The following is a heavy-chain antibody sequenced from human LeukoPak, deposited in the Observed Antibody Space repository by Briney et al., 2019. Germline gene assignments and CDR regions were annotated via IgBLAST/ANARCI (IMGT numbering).Heavy chain of an antibody. J-gene: IGHJ3*02. CDR3: ARDRVEGGGRLGAFDI. D-gene: IGHD2-15*01. CDR2: IYVGGDT. CDR1: GFTVSSNY. V-gene: IGHV3-66*01. Sequence: GSLRLSCAASGFTVSSNYTSWVRQAPGKGLEWVSVIYVGGDTYYAGSVKGRFTISRDKSKNTVYLQMNSLRAEDTAVYYCARDRVEGGGRLGAFDIWGQGTMVTVSS.